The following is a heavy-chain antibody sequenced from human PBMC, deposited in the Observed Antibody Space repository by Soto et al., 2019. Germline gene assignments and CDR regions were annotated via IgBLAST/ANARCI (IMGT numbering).Heavy chain of an antibody. Sequence: SETLSLTCTVSGGSISSTDHYWGWIRQPPGKGLEWLGSIYYAGSTFHNPSLKRRATISVDTSRNQFSLRLSSVTASDTAVYYCASEYDKGYSSSWYRGDDAFDIWGQGTMVTVSS. J-gene: IGHJ3*02. CDR3: ASEYDKGYSSSWYRGDDAFDI. CDR1: GGSISSTDHY. V-gene: IGHV4-39*01. CDR2: IYYAGST. D-gene: IGHD6-13*01.